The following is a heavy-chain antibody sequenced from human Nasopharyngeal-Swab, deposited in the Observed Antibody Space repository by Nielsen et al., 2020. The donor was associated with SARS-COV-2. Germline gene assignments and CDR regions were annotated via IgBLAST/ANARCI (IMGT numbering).Heavy chain of an antibody. V-gene: IGHV3-64D*06. CDR1: GFTFSNCI. Sequence: GESLKISCSASGFTFSNCIMHWVRQAPGKGLEYVSVINLDSIGDCAASVKGRFTISRDNFRNTVYLEMSSLRPEDTAVYYCVREGYSSGRAPALDHWGQGTLVTVSS. J-gene: IGHJ4*02. D-gene: IGHD2-15*01. CDR2: INLDSIG. CDR3: VREGYSSGRAPALDH.